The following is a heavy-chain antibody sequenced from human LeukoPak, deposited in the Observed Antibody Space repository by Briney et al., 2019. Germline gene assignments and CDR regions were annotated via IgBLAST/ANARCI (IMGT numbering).Heavy chain of an antibody. Sequence: ASVKVSCKASGYTFTSYDINWVRQATGQGLEWMGWINPNSGNTGYAQKFQGRVTITRNTSISTACMELSSLRSEDTAVYYCARGRSWSGYPDDAFDIWGQGTMVTVSS. J-gene: IGHJ3*02. V-gene: IGHV1-8*03. CDR1: GYTFTSYD. D-gene: IGHD3-3*01. CDR2: INPNSGNT. CDR3: ARGRSWSGYPDDAFDI.